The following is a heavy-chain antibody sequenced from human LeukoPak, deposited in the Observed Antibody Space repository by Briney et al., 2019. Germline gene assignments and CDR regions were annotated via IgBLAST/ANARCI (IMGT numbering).Heavy chain of an antibody. CDR3: ARLRGQTGYDYWFDP. CDR2: IYYNGDT. J-gene: IGHJ5*02. CDR1: GGSVSSDNYY. Sequence: PSETLSLTCTVSGGSVSSDNYYWTWIRQPPGKGLGWIGFIYYNGDTRYNPSLKSRLTISVDTSKNQFSLNLGSVTAADTAVYYCARLRGQTGYDYWFDPWGQGTLVTVSS. V-gene: IGHV4-61*01. D-gene: IGHD5-12*01.